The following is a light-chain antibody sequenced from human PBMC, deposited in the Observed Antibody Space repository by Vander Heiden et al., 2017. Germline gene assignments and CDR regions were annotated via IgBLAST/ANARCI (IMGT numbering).Light chain of an antibody. J-gene: IGKJ4*01. CDR2: DAS. V-gene: IGKV3-11*01. Sequence: IVLTQSPATLSLSPGERATLSCRASQSVSSYLAWYKQISGQAPRLLIYDASNRATGIPARFSGSGSGTDFSLTISSLEPEDFAVYYCQQRSNWPHTFGGGTKVEIK. CDR1: QSVSSY. CDR3: QQRSNWPHT.